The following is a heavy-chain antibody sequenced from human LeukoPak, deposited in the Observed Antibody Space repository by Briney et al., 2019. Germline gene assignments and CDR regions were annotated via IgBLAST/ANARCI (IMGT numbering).Heavy chain of an antibody. D-gene: IGHD3-16*01. Sequence: GESLKISCKGSGYNFTNYWIGWGRQMPGKGVEWMGIIYPGDSDVRYSPSFQGQVTVSADKSINTAYLQRSSLKASATALYYCARGGSHFEYWGQGTLVTVSS. CDR1: GYNFTNYW. CDR3: ARGGSHFEY. V-gene: IGHV5-51*01. CDR2: IYPGDSDV. J-gene: IGHJ4*02.